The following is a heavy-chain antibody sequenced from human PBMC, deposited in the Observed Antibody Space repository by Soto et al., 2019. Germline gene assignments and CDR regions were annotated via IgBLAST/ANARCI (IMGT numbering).Heavy chain of an antibody. CDR2: IYYSGST. V-gene: IGHV4-59*01. D-gene: IGHD3-10*01. CDR3: ARGPYYYGSGSYRIAVACTFIY. Sequence: SETLSLTCTVSGGSISSYYWSWIRQPPGKGLEWIGYIYYSGSTNYNPSLKSRVTISVDTSKNQFSLKLSSVTAADTAVYYCARGPYYYGSGSYRIAVACTFIYWGQGTLVTVSS. CDR1: GGSISSYY. J-gene: IGHJ4*02.